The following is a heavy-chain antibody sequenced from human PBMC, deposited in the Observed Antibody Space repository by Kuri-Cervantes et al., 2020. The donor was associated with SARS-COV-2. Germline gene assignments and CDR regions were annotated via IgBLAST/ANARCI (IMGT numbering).Heavy chain of an antibody. D-gene: IGHD3-3*01. J-gene: IGHJ4*02. Sequence: GESLKISCAASGFTFRSSGMHWVRQAPGKGLEWVALLSNDGAHEYYADSVKGRFTISGDNFKNTLFLQMNSLRSEDTAMYYCAKGGDFWSGFTYFDSCGPGTLVTVSS. V-gene: IGHV3-30*18. CDR1: GFTFRSSG. CDR2: LSNDGAHE. CDR3: AKGGDFWSGFTYFDS.